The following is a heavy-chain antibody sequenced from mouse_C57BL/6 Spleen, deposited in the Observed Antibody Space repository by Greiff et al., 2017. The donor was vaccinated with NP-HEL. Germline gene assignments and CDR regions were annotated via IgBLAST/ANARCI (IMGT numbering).Heavy chain of an antibody. CDR2: IHPNSGST. V-gene: IGHV1-64*01. CDR3: ASTVVAPYAMDY. CDR1: GYTFTSYW. D-gene: IGHD1-1*01. Sequence: QVQLQQPGAELVKPGASVKLSCKASGYTFTSYWMHWVKQRPGQGLEWIGMIHPNSGSTNYNEKFKSKATLTVDKSSSTAYMQLSSLTSEDSAVYYSASTVVAPYAMDYWGQGTSVTVSS. J-gene: IGHJ4*01.